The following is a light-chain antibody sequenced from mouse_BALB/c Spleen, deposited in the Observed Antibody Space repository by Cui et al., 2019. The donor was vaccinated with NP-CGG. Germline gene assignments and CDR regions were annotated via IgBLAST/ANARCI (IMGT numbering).Light chain of an antibody. J-gene: IGLJ1*01. CDR2: GTN. CDR3: ALWYSNHWV. Sequence: AVVTPESALTTSPGETVTLTCPSSTGAVTTSNYANWVQEKPDHLFTGLIGGTNNRAPGVPARFSGSLIGDKAALTITGAQTEDEAIYFCALWYSNHWVFGGGTKLTVL. V-gene: IGLV1*01. CDR1: TGAVTTSNY.